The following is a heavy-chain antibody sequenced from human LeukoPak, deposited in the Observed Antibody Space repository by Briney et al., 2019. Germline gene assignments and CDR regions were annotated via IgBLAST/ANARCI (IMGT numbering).Heavy chain of an antibody. CDR2: ISGSGGST. Sequence: GGSLRLSCAASGFTFSSYAMSWVRQAPGKGLEWVSAISGSGGSTYYADSVKGRFTTPRDNSKNTLYLQMNSLRAEDTAVYYCAKSTERYSGSYYDYWGQGTLVTVSS. V-gene: IGHV3-23*01. D-gene: IGHD1-26*01. CDR1: GFTFSSYA. J-gene: IGHJ4*02. CDR3: AKSTERYSGSYYDY.